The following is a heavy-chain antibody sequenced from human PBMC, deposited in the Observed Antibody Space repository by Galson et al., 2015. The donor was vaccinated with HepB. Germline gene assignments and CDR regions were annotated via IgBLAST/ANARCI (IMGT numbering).Heavy chain of an antibody. D-gene: IGHD3-9*01. CDR2: INPGGSST. CDR3: AKDPRGGYFDREGDAFDI. Sequence: SLRLSCAASGFIFNTYWMHWVRQAPGKGLVWVSRINPGGSSTTYADSVKDRFTISRDNAKNTLYLQMNSLRAEDTAVYYCAKDPRGGYFDREGDAFDIWGQGTMVTVS. J-gene: IGHJ3*02. V-gene: IGHV3-74*01. CDR1: GFIFNTYW.